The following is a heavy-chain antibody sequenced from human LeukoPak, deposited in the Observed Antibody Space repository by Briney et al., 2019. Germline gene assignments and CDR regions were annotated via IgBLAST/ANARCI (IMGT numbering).Heavy chain of an antibody. J-gene: IGHJ6*03. CDR3: ARDSTVDTPMLYYYYYYMDA. V-gene: IGHV3-48*04. CDR2: ISTSGSTI. CDR1: GFTFTNYD. Sequence: GGSLRLSCAASGFTFTNYDMNWVRQAPGKGLEWVSYISTSGSTIYYADSVRGRFTISRDNAKNSLYLQMNSLRAEDTAVYYCARDSTVDTPMLYYYYYYMDAWGKGTTVTVSS. D-gene: IGHD5-18*01.